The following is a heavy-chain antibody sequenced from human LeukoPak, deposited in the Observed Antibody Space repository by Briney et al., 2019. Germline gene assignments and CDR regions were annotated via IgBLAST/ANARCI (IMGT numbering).Heavy chain of an antibody. V-gene: IGHV3-74*01. CDR3: ARGPSGWGSLDS. J-gene: IGHJ4*02. D-gene: IGHD7-27*01. CDR1: GFTFSSYW. CDR2: INSDGSST. Sequence: PGGSLRLSCAASGFTFSSYWLHWVRQAPEKRLGWVSRINSDGSSTNYADSVKGRFTISRDNAKNTLYLQVKSLRAEDTAVYYCARGPSGWGSLDSWGQGTLVTVSS.